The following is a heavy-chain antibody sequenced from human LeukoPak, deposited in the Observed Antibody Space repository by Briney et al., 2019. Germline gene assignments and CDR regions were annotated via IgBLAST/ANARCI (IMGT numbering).Heavy chain of an antibody. Sequence: GGSLRLSCAASGFTFSSYSMNWVRQAPGKGLESVSSISSSSSYIYYADSVKGRFTISRDNAKNSLYLQMNSLRAEDTAVYYCARVNILAGALDYWGQGTLVTVSS. CDR1: GFTFSSYS. J-gene: IGHJ4*02. V-gene: IGHV3-21*01. CDR3: ARVNILAGALDY. D-gene: IGHD1-26*01. CDR2: ISSSSSYI.